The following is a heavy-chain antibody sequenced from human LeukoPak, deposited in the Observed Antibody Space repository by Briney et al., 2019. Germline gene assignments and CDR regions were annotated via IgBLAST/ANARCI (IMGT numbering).Heavy chain of an antibody. V-gene: IGHV1-8*01. CDR3: AIHIGYCSGGSCYGESYFDY. Sequence: ASVKVSCKASGYTFTTYDINWVRQATGQGLEWMGWMNPNSGNTGYAQKFQGRVTMTRNTSISTAHMELSSLRPEDTAAYYCAIHIGYCSGGSCYGESYFDYWGQGTLVTVSS. CDR2: MNPNSGNT. D-gene: IGHD2-15*01. CDR1: GYTFTTYD. J-gene: IGHJ4*02.